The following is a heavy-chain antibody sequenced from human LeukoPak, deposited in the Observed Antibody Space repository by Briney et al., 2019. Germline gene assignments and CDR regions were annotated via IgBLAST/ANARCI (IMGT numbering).Heavy chain of an antibody. Sequence: SVKVSCRASGGTFSSYAISWVRQAPGKGLEWMGRIIPIFGIANYAQKFQGRVTITADKSTSTAYMELSSLRSEDTAVYYCARLWFGESTFDYWGQGTLVTVSS. CDR1: GGTFSSYA. J-gene: IGHJ4*02. V-gene: IGHV1-69*04. CDR3: ARLWFGESTFDY. D-gene: IGHD3-10*01. CDR2: IIPIFGIA.